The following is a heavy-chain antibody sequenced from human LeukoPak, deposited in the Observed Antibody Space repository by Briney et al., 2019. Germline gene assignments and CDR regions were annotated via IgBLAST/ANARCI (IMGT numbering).Heavy chain of an antibody. Sequence: ASVKVSCKSSGYTFTSYGINWVRPATGQGLEWMGWMNPDNGNTGCAQKFQGRVTMTRDTSISTAYMELSSLRSEDTAVYYCARGLTDIVVAPAIWGQGTMVTVSS. J-gene: IGHJ3*02. V-gene: IGHV1-8*01. CDR3: ARGLTDIVVAPAI. D-gene: IGHD2-2*01. CDR1: GYTFTSYG. CDR2: MNPDNGNT.